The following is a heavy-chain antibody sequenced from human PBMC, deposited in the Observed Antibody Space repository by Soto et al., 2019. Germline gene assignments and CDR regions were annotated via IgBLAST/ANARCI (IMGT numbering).Heavy chain of an antibody. J-gene: IGHJ4*02. CDR1: GFSFSSYT. CDR2: ISGSGGST. CDR3: AKVGNGSYYVGLTFDY. V-gene: IGHV3-23*01. Sequence: GGSLRLSCAASGFSFSSYTMNWVRQAPGKGLEWVSAISGSGGSTYYADSVKGRFTISRDNSKNTLYLQMNSLRAEDTAVYYCAKVGNGSYYVGLTFDYWGQGTLVTVSS. D-gene: IGHD1-26*01.